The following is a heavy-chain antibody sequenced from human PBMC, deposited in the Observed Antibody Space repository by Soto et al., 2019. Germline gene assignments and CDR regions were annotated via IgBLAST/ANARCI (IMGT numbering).Heavy chain of an antibody. CDR3: ARENTPVSPADAFDI. CDR2: IYSGTSA. Sequence: EVQVVESGGGLMQPGGSLRLSCAASDFSVSSTYMIWVRQAPGKGLEWVSGIYSGTSAHYADSVKGRFTISRDNSKNTLYLEMSSLRVEDTAVYYCARENTPVSPADAFDIWGQGTTVTVSS. J-gene: IGHJ3*02. D-gene: IGHD4-17*01. V-gene: IGHV3-53*01. CDR1: DFSVSSTY.